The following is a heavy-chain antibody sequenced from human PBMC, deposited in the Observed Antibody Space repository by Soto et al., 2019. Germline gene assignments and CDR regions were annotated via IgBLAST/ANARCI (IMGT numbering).Heavy chain of an antibody. D-gene: IGHD3-10*01. CDR1: GFTFNNYA. V-gene: IGHV3-23*01. Sequence: DVQVLESGGGLFQPGESLRLSCAASGFTFNNYAMSWVRQAPGKGLEWVATISGSGGTTYYADSVKGRFTISRDNSQNTLYLQMKSLRADDTALYHCARDRCIKEVASAFYYWGQGTLVTVSS. J-gene: IGHJ4*02. CDR3: ARDRCIKEVASAFYY. CDR2: ISGSGGTT.